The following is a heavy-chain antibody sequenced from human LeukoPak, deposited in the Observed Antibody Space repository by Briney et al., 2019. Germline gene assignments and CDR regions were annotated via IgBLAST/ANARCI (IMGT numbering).Heavy chain of an antibody. V-gene: IGHV3-23*01. CDR2: ISGSGGST. D-gene: IGHD6-19*01. Sequence: GGPLRLSCAASGFTFSSSAMSWARQAPGKGLEWVSAISGSGGSTYYADSVKGRFTISRDNSKNTLYLQMNSLRAEDTAVYYCARARSGWYGLDYWGQGTLVIVS. CDR1: GFTFSSSA. J-gene: IGHJ4*02. CDR3: ARARSGWYGLDY.